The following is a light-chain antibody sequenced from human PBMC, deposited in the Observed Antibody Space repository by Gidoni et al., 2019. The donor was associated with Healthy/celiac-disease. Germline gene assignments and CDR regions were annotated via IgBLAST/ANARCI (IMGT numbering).Light chain of an antibody. CDR3: QQRSNWPLT. CDR1: QSASSY. V-gene: IGKV3-11*01. CDR2: DAS. J-gene: IGKJ4*01. Sequence: EIVLTQSPATLSLSPGGRATLSCRASQSASSYLAWYQQKPSEAPRLLVYDASNSATGIPARFNGSGSGTDFTLTISSLEPEGFAVYFCQQRSNWPLTFXGXTKVEIK.